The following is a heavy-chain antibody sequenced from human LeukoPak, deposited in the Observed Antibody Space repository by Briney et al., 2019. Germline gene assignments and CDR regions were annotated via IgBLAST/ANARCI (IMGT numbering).Heavy chain of an antibody. J-gene: IGHJ4*02. CDR2: INWNGGST. Sequence: PGGSLRLSCAASGFTFDDYGMSWVRQAPGKGLEWVSGINWNGGSTGYADSVKGRFTISRDNAKNSLYLQMNSLRAEDTALYYCARFNYDILTGCYFYYFDYWGQGTLVTVSP. V-gene: IGHV3-20*04. D-gene: IGHD3-9*01. CDR1: GFTFDDYG. CDR3: ARFNYDILTGCYFYYFDY.